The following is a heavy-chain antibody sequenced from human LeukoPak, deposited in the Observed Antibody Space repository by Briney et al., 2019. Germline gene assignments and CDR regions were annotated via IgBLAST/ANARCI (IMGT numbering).Heavy chain of an antibody. Sequence: PGGSLRLSCVASGFTFSSCEMSWVRQAPGKGLEWLSYISSSGSTIYYADFVKGRFTISRDNAKNSVYLQMNSLRAEDTAVYYCAREAYFDYWGQGTLLTVSS. CDR3: AREAYFDY. CDR1: GFTFSSCE. CDR2: ISSSGSTI. J-gene: IGHJ4*02. V-gene: IGHV3-48*03.